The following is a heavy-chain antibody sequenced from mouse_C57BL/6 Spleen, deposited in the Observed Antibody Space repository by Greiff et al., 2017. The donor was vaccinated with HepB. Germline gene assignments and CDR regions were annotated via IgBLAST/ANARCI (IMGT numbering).Heavy chain of an antibody. J-gene: IGHJ1*03. Sequence: EVHLVESGGGLVKPGGSLKLSCAASGFTFSDYGMHWVRQAPEKGLEWVAYISSGSSTIYYADTVKGRFTISRDNAKNTLFLQMTSLRSEDTAMYYCARPGYYGSSSYWYFDVWGTGTTVTVSS. V-gene: IGHV5-17*01. D-gene: IGHD1-1*01. CDR3: ARPGYYGSSSYWYFDV. CDR1: GFTFSDYG. CDR2: ISSGSSTI.